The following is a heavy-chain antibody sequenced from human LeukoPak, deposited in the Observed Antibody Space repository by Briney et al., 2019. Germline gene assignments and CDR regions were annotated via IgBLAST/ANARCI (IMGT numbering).Heavy chain of an antibody. V-gene: IGHV3-74*01. J-gene: IGHJ6*03. D-gene: IGHD6-13*01. Sequence: GGSLRLSCAASGFTSSSYWMHWVRQAPGKGLVWVSRINSDGSSTSYADPVKGRFTISRDNAKNTLYLQMNSLRAEDTAVYYCAREGLGSSSWEDYYYMDVWGKGTTVTVSS. CDR3: AREGLGSSSWEDYYYMDV. CDR1: GFTSSSYW. CDR2: INSDGSST.